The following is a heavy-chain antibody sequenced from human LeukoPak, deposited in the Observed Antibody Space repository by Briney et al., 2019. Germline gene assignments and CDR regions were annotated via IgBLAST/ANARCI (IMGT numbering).Heavy chain of an antibody. J-gene: IGHJ3*02. D-gene: IGHD2-15*01. V-gene: IGHV1-3*01. CDR2: IDADNGDT. Sequence: ASVKVSCKASGYTFSGYTIHWVRQAPGQRFEWMGWIDADNGDTRYSQKFQGRVTITRDTSASTVYMELSSLRSEDTAVYYCASAAAEGYCSGGSCHDAFDIWGQGTMVTVSS. CDR3: ASAAAEGYCSGGSCHDAFDI. CDR1: GYTFSGYT.